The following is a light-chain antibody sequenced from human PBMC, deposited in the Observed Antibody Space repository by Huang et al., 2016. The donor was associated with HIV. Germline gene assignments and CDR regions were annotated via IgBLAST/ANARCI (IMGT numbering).Light chain of an antibody. CDR1: QSVLKTSNNKNY. CDR3: HQYYTTLQT. Sequence: DIVMTQSPDSLAVSLGERATINCKSSQSVLKTSNNKNYLAWYQQKAGQPPKLIIYWASTQGSRVPDRFSGGGSGTDFTLTSSSLQAEDVAFYYCHQYYTTLQTFGQGTKVEVK. CDR2: WAS. V-gene: IGKV4-1*01. J-gene: IGKJ1*01.